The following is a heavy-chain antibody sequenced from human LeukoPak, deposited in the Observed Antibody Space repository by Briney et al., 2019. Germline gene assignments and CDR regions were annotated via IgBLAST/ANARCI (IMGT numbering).Heavy chain of an antibody. V-gene: IGHV3-23*01. CDR3: AKERDTAMVTIDY. CDR2: ISGSGGST. Sequence: PGGSLRLSCAASGFTFSTYDLSWVRQAPGKGLEWVSGISGSGGSTYYADSVKGRFTISRDNSKNTLYLQMNSLRAEDTAVYYCAKERDTAMVTIDYWGQGTLVTVSS. D-gene: IGHD5-18*01. J-gene: IGHJ4*02. CDR1: GFTFSTYD.